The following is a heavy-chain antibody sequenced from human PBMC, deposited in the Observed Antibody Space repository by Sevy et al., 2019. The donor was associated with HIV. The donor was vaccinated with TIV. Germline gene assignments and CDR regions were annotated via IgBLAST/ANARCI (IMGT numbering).Heavy chain of an antibody. CDR2: FSFGCGRI. V-gene: IGHV3-23*01. J-gene: IGHJ4*02. CDR1: GFTLAKYS. CDR3: TREGCTQPHDY. Sequence: GGSLRLSCPASGFTLAKYSMSWLRQAPGKGLEWVSTFSFGCGRINYADSVKGRFTISRDDSKNTLYLQMNSLRAEDTATYFCTREGCTQPHDYWGQGTLVTVSS.